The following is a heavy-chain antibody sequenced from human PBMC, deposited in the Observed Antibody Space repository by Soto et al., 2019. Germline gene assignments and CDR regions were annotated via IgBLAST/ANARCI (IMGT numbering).Heavy chain of an antibody. D-gene: IGHD6-6*01. CDR2: INPNSGGT. Sequence: GASVKVSCKASGGTFSSYAISWVRQAPGQGLEWMGWINPNSGGTNYAQKFQGRVTITADESTSTAYMELSSLRSEDTAVYYCARRYSSSSGYYYGMDVWGQGTTVTVSS. J-gene: IGHJ6*02. CDR3: ARRYSSSSGYYYGMDV. V-gene: IGHV1-69*13. CDR1: GGTFSSYA.